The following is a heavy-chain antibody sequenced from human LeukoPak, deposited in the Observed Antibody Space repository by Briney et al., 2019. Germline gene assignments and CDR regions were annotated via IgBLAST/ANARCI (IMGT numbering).Heavy chain of an antibody. CDR2: IWNDGSKK. J-gene: IGHJ4*02. V-gene: IGHV3-33*08. CDR1: GFSFSTFG. CDR3: RRDSLGGDY. Sequence: GGSLRLSCAASGFSFSTFGMHWARRAPGKGLEWVAVIWNDGSKKFYAESVKGRFTISRDNSQNTLYLQMNRLRAEDTAAYYCRRDSLGGDYWGQGTLVTVSS. D-gene: IGHD3-16*01.